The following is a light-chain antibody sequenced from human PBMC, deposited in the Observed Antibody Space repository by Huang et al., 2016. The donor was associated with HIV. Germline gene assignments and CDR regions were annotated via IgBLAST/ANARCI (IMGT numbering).Light chain of an antibody. CDR3: QQHNSWPRT. Sequence: EIVMTQSPATLSVSPGERATLSCRASPGVGSNLAWYQQRRGQAPRLLISAASTMATGIPARFSGSGSGTEFTLTVSSLQSEDLAVYYCQQHNSWPRTFGQGTRV. V-gene: IGKV3-15*01. CDR1: PGVGSN. J-gene: IGKJ1*01. CDR2: AAS.